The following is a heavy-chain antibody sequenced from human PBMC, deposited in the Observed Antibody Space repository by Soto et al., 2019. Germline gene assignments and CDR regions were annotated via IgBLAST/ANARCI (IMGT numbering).Heavy chain of an antibody. Sequence: EVQLVESGGGLVQPGGSLRLSCAASGFTFSSYSMNWVRQAPGKGLEWVSYISSSSSTIYYADSVKGRFTISRDNAKNSLYLQMNSLRAEDTAVYYCARLCITTFPNLYGMDVWGQGTTVTVSS. CDR3: ARLCITTFPNLYGMDV. V-gene: IGHV3-48*01. D-gene: IGHD3-9*01. CDR1: GFTFSSYS. J-gene: IGHJ6*02. CDR2: ISSSSSTI.